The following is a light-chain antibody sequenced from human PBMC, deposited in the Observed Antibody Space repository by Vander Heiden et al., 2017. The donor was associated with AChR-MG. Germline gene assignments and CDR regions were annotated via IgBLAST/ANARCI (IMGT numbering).Light chain of an antibody. CDR1: TSNIDDYSY. Sequence: QSAPTQSASVSGSPGQSITISCTGPTSNIDDYSYVSWYQQYPGKAPKLIIYYVTKRPSGVSDRFSGSKSGNAASLSISGIQAEDGDNYYCTSNSNGRCPSEVFGRGTKVTV. V-gene: IGLV2-14*03. J-gene: IGLJ2*01. CDR3: TSNSNGRCPSEV. CDR2: YVT.